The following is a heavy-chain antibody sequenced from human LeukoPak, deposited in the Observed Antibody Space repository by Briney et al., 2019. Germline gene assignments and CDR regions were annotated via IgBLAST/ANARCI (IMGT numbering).Heavy chain of an antibody. CDR1: GFTFSSYW. J-gene: IGHJ4*02. V-gene: IGHV3-7*01. CDR3: AEGYSLGH. D-gene: IGHD5-18*01. Sequence: GGSVRLSCAASGFTFSSYWMSCVRQAPGKGREGVANIKQDGSETYYVDSVKGRFTISRDNAKTSLYLQMNSLRGEDTAVYYCAEGYSLGHWGQGTLVTVSS. CDR2: IKQDGSET.